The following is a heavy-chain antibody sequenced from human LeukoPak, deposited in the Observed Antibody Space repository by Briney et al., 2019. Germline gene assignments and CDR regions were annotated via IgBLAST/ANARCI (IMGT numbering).Heavy chain of an antibody. Sequence: SETLSLTCTVSGGSISSGGYYWSWIRQPPGKGLEWIGYIYHSGSTYYNPSLKGRVTISVDRSKNQFSLKLSSVTAADTAVYYCAREGYSSSSDVAYWGQGTLVTVSS. D-gene: IGHD6-6*01. J-gene: IGHJ4*02. CDR3: AREGYSSSSDVAY. CDR2: IYHSGST. V-gene: IGHV4-30-2*01. CDR1: GGSISSGGYY.